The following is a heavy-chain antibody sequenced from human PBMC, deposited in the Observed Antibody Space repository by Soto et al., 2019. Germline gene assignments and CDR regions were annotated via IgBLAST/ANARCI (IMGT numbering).Heavy chain of an antibody. J-gene: IGHJ4*02. Sequence: RASVKVSCKASGFTFTSSAVQWVRQARGQRLEWIGWIVVGSGNTNYAQKFQERVTITRDMSTSTAYMELSSLRSEDTAVYYCVADPDYYDSSGYYALPDYWGQGTLVTVSS. D-gene: IGHD3-22*01. CDR3: VADPDYYDSSGYYALPDY. V-gene: IGHV1-58*01. CDR2: IVVGSGNT. CDR1: GFTFTSSA.